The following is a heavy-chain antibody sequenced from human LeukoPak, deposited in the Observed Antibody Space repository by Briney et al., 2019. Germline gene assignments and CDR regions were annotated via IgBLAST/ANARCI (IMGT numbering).Heavy chain of an antibody. CDR2: INRSGST. D-gene: IGHD5-18*01. V-gene: IGHV4-34*01. CDR1: GGSFSGYY. J-gene: IGHJ4*02. Sequence: PSETLSLTCAVYGGSFSGYYWSWIRQPPGKGLEWIGEINRSGSTNYNPSLKSRVTISVDTSKNQFSLKLSSVTAADTAVYYCARYVGGYSYGYSFDYWGQGTLVTISS. CDR3: ARYVGGYSYGYSFDY.